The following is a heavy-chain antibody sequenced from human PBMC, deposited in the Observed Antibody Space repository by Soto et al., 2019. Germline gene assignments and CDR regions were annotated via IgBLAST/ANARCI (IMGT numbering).Heavy chain of an antibody. Sequence: SETLSLTCTVSGGSITSEGSYWSWIRQHPGKGLEWIGCLFYSGSTYYNPSLKSRVTISVDTSKNQFSLKLSSVTAADTAVYYCARGLAAAGLFGFGPWGQGTLVTVSS. J-gene: IGHJ5*02. D-gene: IGHD6-13*01. CDR2: LFYSGST. V-gene: IGHV4-31*03. CDR3: ARGLAAAGLFGFGP. CDR1: GGSITSEGSY.